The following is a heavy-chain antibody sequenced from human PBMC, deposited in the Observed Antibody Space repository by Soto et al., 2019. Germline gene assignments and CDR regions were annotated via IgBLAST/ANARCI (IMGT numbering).Heavy chain of an antibody. CDR2: VSLTGDRT. Sequence: EVKLLESGGGLVQPGGSLRLSCVASRFDFSSYEMSWVRQAAGKGLEWVSRVSLTGDRTNYAGSVKGRFTVSRDNFKNALYLELDSLRPDDTAISYCARGGGYCPTTSCAIDSWGRGAPVTVSS. J-gene: IGHJ4*02. CDR3: ARGGGYCPTTSCAIDS. CDR1: RFDFSSYE. D-gene: IGHD2-8*01. V-gene: IGHV3-23*01.